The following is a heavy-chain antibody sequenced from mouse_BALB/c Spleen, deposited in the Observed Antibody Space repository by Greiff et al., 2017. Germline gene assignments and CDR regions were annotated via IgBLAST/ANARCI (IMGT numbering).Heavy chain of an antibody. CDR1: GYTFTSYW. V-gene: IGHV1S81*02. J-gene: IGHJ2*01. CDR3: ARWGNYYFDY. D-gene: IGHD2-1*01. Sequence: QVQLKQPGAELVKPGASVKLSCKASGYTFTSYWMHWVKQRPGQGLEWIGEINPSNGRTNYNEKFKSKATLTVDKSSSTAYMQLSSLTSEDSAVYYCARWGNYYFDYWGQGTTLTVSS. CDR2: INPSNGRT.